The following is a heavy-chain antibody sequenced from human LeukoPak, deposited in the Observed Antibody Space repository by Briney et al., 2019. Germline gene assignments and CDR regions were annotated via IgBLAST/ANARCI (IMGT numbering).Heavy chain of an antibody. V-gene: IGHV4-4*02. CDR3: AREGGPYRPLDY. J-gene: IGHJ4*02. CDR2: VDLLGRT. Sequence: PSGTLSLTCGVSGGSISNTNWWTWVRQPPGKGLEWIGEVDLLGRTNYNPSLKSRVAISVDKSENHISLWLTSVTAADTAVYYRAREGGPYRPLDYSGQGTLVTVSS. CDR1: GGSISNTNW.